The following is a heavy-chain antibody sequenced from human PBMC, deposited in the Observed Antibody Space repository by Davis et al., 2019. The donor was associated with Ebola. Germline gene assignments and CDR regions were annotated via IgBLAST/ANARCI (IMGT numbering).Heavy chain of an antibody. D-gene: IGHD1-26*01. V-gene: IGHV1-18*01. CDR2: ITIYNGVR. J-gene: IGHJ3*02. CDR1: GYTFNNYA. CDR3: ARTSIVGTTTTASDI. Sequence: ASVQVSCKASGYTFNNYAITWVRQAPGQGLEWLGWITIYNGVRKYAQRFQDRVTMTTDTSTATAYMELRSLRSEDTAVYFSARTSIVGTTTTASDIWGQGTKVTVSS.